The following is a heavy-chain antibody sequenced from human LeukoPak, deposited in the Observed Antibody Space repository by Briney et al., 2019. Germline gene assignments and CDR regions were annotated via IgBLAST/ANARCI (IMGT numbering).Heavy chain of an antibody. V-gene: IGHV3-11*04. CDR2: ISSSGSTI. Sequence: GGSLRLSCAASGFTFSDYYMSWIRQAPGKGLEWVSYISSSGSTIYYADSVKGRFTISRDNAKNSLYLQMNSLRAEDTAVYYCARDPRCYDSSGQACDYWGQGTLVTVSS. D-gene: IGHD3-22*01. J-gene: IGHJ4*02. CDR1: GFTFSDYY. CDR3: ARDPRCYDSSGQACDY.